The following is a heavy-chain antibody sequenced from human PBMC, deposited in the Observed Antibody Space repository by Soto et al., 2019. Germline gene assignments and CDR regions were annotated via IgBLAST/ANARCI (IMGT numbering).Heavy chain of an antibody. Sequence: EVQLLESGGGLVQPGGSLRLSCAASGFTFSSYAMSWVRQAPGKGLEWVSGISGSGGSTYYADSVKGRFTISRDNSKNTLYLQMNSLRAEDTAVYYCAKDSEPAAIDGSAWSGYFYYYYGMDVWGQGTTVTVSS. V-gene: IGHV3-23*01. CDR3: AKDSEPAAIDGSAWSGYFYYYYGMDV. D-gene: IGHD3-3*01. CDR2: ISGSGGST. CDR1: GFTFSSYA. J-gene: IGHJ6*02.